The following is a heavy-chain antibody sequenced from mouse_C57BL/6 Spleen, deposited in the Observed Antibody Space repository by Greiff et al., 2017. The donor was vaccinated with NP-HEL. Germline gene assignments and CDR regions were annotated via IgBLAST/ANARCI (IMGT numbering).Heavy chain of an antibody. CDR1: GYAFSSSW. V-gene: IGHV1-82*01. CDR2: IYPGDGDT. CDR3: ARKRGSSGSFAY. J-gene: IGHJ3*01. Sequence: QVQLQQSGPELVKPGASVKISCKASGYAFSSSWMNWVKQRPGKGLEWIGRIYPGDGDTNYNGKFKGKATLTADKSSSTAYMQLSSLTSEDSAVYFCARKRGSSGSFAYWGQGTLVTVSA. D-gene: IGHD3-2*02.